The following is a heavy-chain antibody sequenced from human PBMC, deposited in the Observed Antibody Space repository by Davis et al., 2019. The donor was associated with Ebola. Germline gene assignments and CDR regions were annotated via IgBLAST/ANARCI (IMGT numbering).Heavy chain of an antibody. J-gene: IGHJ4*02. CDR3: ARANPVAGEDY. V-gene: IGHV4-34*01. CDR1: GGSFSGYY. Sequence: PSETLSLTCAVYGGSFSGYYWSWIRQPPGKGLEWFGEINHSGSTNYNPSLKSRVTISVDTSKNQFSLKLSSVTAADTAVYYCARANPVAGEDYWGQGTLVTVSS. CDR2: INHSGST. D-gene: IGHD6-19*01.